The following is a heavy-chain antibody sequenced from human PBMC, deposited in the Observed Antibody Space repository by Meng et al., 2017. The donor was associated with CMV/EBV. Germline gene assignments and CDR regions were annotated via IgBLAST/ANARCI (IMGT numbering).Heavy chain of an antibody. CDR3: ARDLTYSVSSPSY. D-gene: IGHD1-26*01. Sequence: GESLKISCAASGFTFSSYAMHWVRQAPGKGLEWVAVISYDGSNKYYADSVKGRFTISRDNSKNTLYLQMNSLRAEDTAVYYCARDLTYSVSSPSYWGQGTLVTVSS. V-gene: IGHV3-30*04. CDR2: ISYDGSNK. CDR1: GFTFSSYA. J-gene: IGHJ4*02.